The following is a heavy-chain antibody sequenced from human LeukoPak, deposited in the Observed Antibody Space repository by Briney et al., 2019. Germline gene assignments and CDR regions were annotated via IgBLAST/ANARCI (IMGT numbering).Heavy chain of an antibody. CDR2: IFYSGGT. CDR3: ARSGIAAAAHFDY. J-gene: IGHJ4*02. V-gene: IGHV4-59*01. Sequence: PSETLSLTCTVSGGSISSYYWSWIRQSPGERLEWIGYIFYSGGTNYNPSLKSRVTISVDPSKNQVSLKLGPVTAADTAVYYCARSGIAAAAHFDYWGQGMLVTASS. D-gene: IGHD6-13*01. CDR1: GGSISSYY.